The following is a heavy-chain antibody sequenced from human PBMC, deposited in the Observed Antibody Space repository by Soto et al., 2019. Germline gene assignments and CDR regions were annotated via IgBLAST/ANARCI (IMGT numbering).Heavy chain of an antibody. J-gene: IGHJ4*02. Sequence: QLQLQESGPGLVKPSETLSLTCRVSGVSTYSNNYYWGWIRHSPGKGLEWIGTVYYIGSTYYNPSLKSRVTISIDTSKNQFSLRLTSVTAADTAVYYCAWGVYIWGTYKVNYYFDYWGQGTLVTVSS. V-gene: IGHV4-39*01. CDR1: GVSTYSNNYY. D-gene: IGHD3-16*01. CDR3: AWGVYIWGTYKVNYYFDY. CDR2: VYYIGST.